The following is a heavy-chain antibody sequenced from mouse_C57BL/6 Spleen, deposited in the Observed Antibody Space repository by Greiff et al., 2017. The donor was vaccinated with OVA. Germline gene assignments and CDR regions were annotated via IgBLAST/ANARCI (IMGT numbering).Heavy chain of an antibody. V-gene: IGHV1-50*01. J-gene: IGHJ2*01. D-gene: IGHD1-1*01. CDR2: IDPSDSYT. CDR1: GYTFTSYW. CDR3: ARRDYGSSYVDY. Sequence: QVQLQQPGAELVKPGASVKLSCKASGYTFTSYWMQWVKQRPGQGLEWIGEIDPSDSYTNYNQKFKGKAPLTVDTSSSTAYMQLSSLTSEDSAVYYGARRDYGSSYVDYWGQGTTLTVSS.